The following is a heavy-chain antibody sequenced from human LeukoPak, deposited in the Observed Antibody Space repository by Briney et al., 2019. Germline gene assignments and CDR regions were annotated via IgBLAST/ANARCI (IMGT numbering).Heavy chain of an antibody. J-gene: IGHJ4*02. CDR3: ARDHSGYYDY. V-gene: IGHV3-74*01. CDR1: GFTLSNYW. D-gene: IGHD3-10*01. CDR2: ISDHGSIT. Sequence: TGGSLRLSCAASGFTLSNYWMHWVRQAPGKGLVWVSRISDHGSITNFADSVKGRFTISRDTAKNTLYLEMNSLRAEDTAVYYCARDHSGYYDYWGQGTLVTVSS.